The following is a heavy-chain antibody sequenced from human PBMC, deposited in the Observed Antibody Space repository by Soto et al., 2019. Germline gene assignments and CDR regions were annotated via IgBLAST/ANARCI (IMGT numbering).Heavy chain of an antibody. J-gene: IGHJ4*02. CDR3: ASPAGSSGDLFDY. Sequence: ASVKVSCKASGYTFTGYYMHWVRQAPGQGLEWMGWINPNSGGTNYAQKFQGRVTMTRDTSISTAYMELGRLRSDDTAVYYRASPAGSSGDLFDYWGQGTLVTVSS. CDR2: INPNSGGT. D-gene: IGHD6-6*01. V-gene: IGHV1-2*02. CDR1: GYTFTGYY.